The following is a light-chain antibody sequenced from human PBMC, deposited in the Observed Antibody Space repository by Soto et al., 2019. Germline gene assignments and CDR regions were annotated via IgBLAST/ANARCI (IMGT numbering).Light chain of an antibody. CDR3: QQYNNRPPDT. Sequence: EIVMTQSPATLSVSPGERATLSCRASQSINNNLAWYQQKPGQAPRLLVYGASTRAAGIPARFSGSGSGTEFSLTISSLQSEEFAVYYCQQYNNRPPDTFGQGTKLEIK. J-gene: IGKJ2*01. CDR1: QSINNN. CDR2: GAS. V-gene: IGKV3-15*01.